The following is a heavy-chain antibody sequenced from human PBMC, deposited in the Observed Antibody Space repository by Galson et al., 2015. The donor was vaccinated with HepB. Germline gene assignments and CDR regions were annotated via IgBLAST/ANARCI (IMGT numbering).Heavy chain of an antibody. CDR3: ARLLVVPAAIEYYYYMDV. V-gene: IGHV3-21*01. Sequence: SLRLSCAASGFTFSSYSMNWVRQAPGKGLEWVSSISSSSSYIYYADSVKGRFTISRDNAKNSLYLQMNSLRAEDTAVYYCARLLVVPAAIEYYYYMDVWGKGTTVTVSS. CDR2: ISSSSSYI. D-gene: IGHD2-2*01. J-gene: IGHJ6*03. CDR1: GFTFSSYS.